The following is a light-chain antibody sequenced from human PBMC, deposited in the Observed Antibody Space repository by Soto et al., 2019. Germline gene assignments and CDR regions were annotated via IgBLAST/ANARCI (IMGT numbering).Light chain of an antibody. J-gene: IGKJ5*01. CDR3: QQRHMWPIT. Sequence: EVVLTQSPVTLSLPPGERATLSCSASQSFRGLLAWYQQKPGQAPRLLIYDAYNRATGIPPRFSGSGSGTDFTLTISSLEPEDSAVYYCQQRHMWPITFGQGTRLEIK. CDR1: QSFRGL. V-gene: IGKV3-11*01. CDR2: DAY.